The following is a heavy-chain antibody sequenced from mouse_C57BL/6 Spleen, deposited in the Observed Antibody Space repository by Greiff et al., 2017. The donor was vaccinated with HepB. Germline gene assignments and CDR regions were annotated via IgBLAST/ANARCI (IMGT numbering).Heavy chain of an antibody. Sequence: VQLQQSGAELARPGASVKMSCKASGYTFTSYTMHWVKQRPGQGLEWIGYINPSSGYTKYNQKFKDKATLTADKSSSTAYMQLSSLTAEDSAVYYCARGSNCPNWGQGTTLTVSS. V-gene: IGHV1-4*01. CDR2: INPSSGYT. CDR3: ARGSNCPN. J-gene: IGHJ2*01. CDR1: GYTFTSYT. D-gene: IGHD4-1*01.